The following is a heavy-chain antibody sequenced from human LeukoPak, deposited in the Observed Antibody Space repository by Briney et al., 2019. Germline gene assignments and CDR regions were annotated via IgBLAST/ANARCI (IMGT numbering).Heavy chain of an antibody. Sequence: GESLKISCQASGYSFTTYWIAWVRQLPGKGLEWMGRVYPGDSDITYSPSFQGQVTISADRSIDTAYLQWSSLKASDSAMYYCARHESDYDFWSGYYRYYYMDVWGKGTTVTVSS. CDR1: GYSFTTYW. D-gene: IGHD3-3*01. V-gene: IGHV5-51*01. J-gene: IGHJ6*03. CDR2: VYPGDSDI. CDR3: ARHESDYDFWSGYYRYYYMDV.